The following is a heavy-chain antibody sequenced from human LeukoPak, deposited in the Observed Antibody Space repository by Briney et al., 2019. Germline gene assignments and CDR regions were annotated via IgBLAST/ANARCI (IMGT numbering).Heavy chain of an antibody. CDR3: ASYLYWWSDLGF. V-gene: IGHV3-7*01. CDR1: GFTFSDYW. J-gene: IGHJ4*02. CDR2: IKTDGREK. D-gene: IGHD2-8*02. Sequence: GGSLRLSCAASGFTFSDYWMTSVRQAPGKGLGLLANIKTDGREKYYVDSVKGRFIISRDNANNSLYLQMNSLRVEDTAVYFCASYLYWWSDLGFWGQGTLVTVSS.